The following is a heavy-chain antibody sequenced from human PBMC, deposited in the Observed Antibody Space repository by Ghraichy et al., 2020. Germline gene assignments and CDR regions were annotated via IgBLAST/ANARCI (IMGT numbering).Heavy chain of an antibody. CDR3: ARVSTVTTRGVRAFDI. J-gene: IGHJ3*02. CDR2: ISAYNGNT. CDR1: SYTVSSYG. D-gene: IGHD4-17*01. Sequence: ASVKVSCKASSYTVSSYGISWERQAPGQGLEWMGWISAYNGNTNYAQKLQGRVTMTTDTSTSTAYMELRSLRSDDTAVYYCARVSTVTTRGVRAFDIWGQWIMVTVSS. V-gene: IGHV1-18*01.